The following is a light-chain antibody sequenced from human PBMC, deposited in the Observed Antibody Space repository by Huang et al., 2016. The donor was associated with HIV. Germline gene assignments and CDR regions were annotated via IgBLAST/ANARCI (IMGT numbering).Light chain of an antibody. V-gene: IGKV3-15*01. CDR2: GAS. J-gene: IGKJ2*01. CDR3: QQYNNWHYT. CDR1: QSVSSN. Sequence: EIVMTQSPATLSVSPGERATLSCRASQSVSSNLAWYQQKPGQAPRLLIYGASTRATGIPARFSGRGSGTEFTLTISSLQSEDFAVYYCQQYNNWHYTFGQGTKLEIK.